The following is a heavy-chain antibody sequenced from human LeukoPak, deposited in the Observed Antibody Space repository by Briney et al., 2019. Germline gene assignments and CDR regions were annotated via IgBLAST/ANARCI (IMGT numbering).Heavy chain of an antibody. CDR3: ARCPFFDSSGDDAFDI. Sequence: KPSETLSLTCTVSGGSISSGSYYWSWIRQPAGKGLEWIGRIYTSGSTNYNPSLKSRVTISVDTSKNQFSLKLSSVTAADTAVYYCARCPFFDSSGDDAFDIWGQGTMVTVSS. V-gene: IGHV4-61*02. CDR2: IYTSGST. CDR1: GGSISSGSYY. D-gene: IGHD3-22*01. J-gene: IGHJ3*02.